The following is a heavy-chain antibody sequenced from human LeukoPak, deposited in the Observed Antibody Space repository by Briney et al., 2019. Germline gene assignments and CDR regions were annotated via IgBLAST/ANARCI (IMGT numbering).Heavy chain of an antibody. V-gene: IGHV5-51*01. CDR3: ARQYSRKQQLVPLGFDP. Sequence: GESLKISCKGSGYRFNDYWIGWVRQMPGKGLEWIGIIYPSDSDTRYSPSFQGQVTISADKSISTAYLQWSSLKASDTAMYYCARQYSRKQQLVPLGFDPWGQGTLVTVSS. CDR1: GYRFNDYW. D-gene: IGHD6-13*01. CDR2: IYPSDSDT. J-gene: IGHJ5*02.